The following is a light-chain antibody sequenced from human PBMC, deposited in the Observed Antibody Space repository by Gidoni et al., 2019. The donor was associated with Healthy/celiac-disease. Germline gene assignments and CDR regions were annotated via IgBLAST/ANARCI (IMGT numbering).Light chain of an antibody. CDR3: QQYGSSLYT. CDR1: QSVSSSY. Sequence: EIVLTQPPGTLSLSPGERATLSCRASQSVSSSYLDWYQQKPGQAPRLLIYGASSRATGIPDRFSGSGSGTDFTLTISRLEPEDFAVYYCQQYGSSLYTFXQXTKLEIK. V-gene: IGKV3-20*01. CDR2: GAS. J-gene: IGKJ2*01.